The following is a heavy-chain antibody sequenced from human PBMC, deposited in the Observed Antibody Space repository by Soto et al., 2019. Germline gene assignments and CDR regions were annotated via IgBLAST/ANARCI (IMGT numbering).Heavy chain of an antibody. D-gene: IGHD1-7*01. CDR1: GGISSSYA. V-gene: IGHV1-69*06. CDR3: ARGRGKTETT. J-gene: IGHJ5*02. CDR2: IVPLLGSA. Sequence: QVQLVQSGAEVKEPGSSVKVSCRSSGGISSSYAISWVRQAPGQGLEWMGGIVPLLGSANYAAKFQGRVTITADRSTCTAYMERSSLRSDDTAHYYCARGRGKTETTWGQGTLVTVSS.